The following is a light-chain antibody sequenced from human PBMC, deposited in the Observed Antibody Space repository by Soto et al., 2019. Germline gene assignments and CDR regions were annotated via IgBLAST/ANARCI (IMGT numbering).Light chain of an antibody. J-gene: IGKJ5*01. Sequence: DIQMTQSPSSLSAYVGDRVTITCRASQIISSYVNCYQQKPGKAPKLLLYTASRLQSEVPSRFSGSGSGTDFTLSISSLQPEDFAAYFCQQSYSSTINFGQGTRLNIK. CDR2: TAS. CDR1: QIISSY. V-gene: IGKV1-39*01. CDR3: QQSYSSTIN.